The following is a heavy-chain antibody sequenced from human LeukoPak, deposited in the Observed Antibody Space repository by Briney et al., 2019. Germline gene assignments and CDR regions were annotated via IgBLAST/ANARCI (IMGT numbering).Heavy chain of an antibody. Sequence: ASVKVSCKASGYTFTSFAMNWVRQAPGQGLEWMGWINTNTGNPTYAQGFTGRFVFSLDTSVNTAYLELSSLKAEDTAVSYCAREGRQLGLSWFDPWGQGTLVTVSS. J-gene: IGHJ5*02. D-gene: IGHD6-13*01. CDR2: INTNTGNP. V-gene: IGHV7-4-1*02. CDR3: AREGRQLGLSWFDP. CDR1: GYTFTSFA.